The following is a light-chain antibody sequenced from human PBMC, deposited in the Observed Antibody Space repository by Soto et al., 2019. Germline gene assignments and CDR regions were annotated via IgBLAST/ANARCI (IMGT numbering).Light chain of an antibody. CDR3: QHYDDLRLN. CDR1: QDIRNY. V-gene: IGKV1-33*01. Sequence: DIQMTQSPSSLSASVGDRVSITCQASQDIRNYLNWYQQKPGKAPKLLIYDASNLETGVPSRFSGSGSGTDFTLTISSLQPDDFATYFCQHYDDLRLNFGPGTKVDIK. J-gene: IGKJ3*01. CDR2: DAS.